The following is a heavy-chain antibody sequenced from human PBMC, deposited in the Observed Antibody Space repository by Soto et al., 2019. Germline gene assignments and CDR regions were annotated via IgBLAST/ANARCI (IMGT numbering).Heavy chain of an antibody. Sequence: SETLSLTCTVSGVSISSSSYYWGWIRQPPGKGLEWIGSIYYSGSTYYNPSLKSRVTISVDTSKNQFSLKLSSVTAADTAVYYCARNSYYYGSTYGCWLDPWGQGTLVTVSS. V-gene: IGHV4-39*01. D-gene: IGHD3-10*01. CDR2: IYYSGST. J-gene: IGHJ5*02. CDR3: ARNSYYYGSTYGCWLDP. CDR1: GVSISSSSYY.